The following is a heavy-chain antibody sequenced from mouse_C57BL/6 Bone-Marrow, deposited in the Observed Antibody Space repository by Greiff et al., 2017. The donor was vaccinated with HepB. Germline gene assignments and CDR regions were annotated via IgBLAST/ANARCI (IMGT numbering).Heavy chain of an antibody. J-gene: IGHJ2*01. Sequence: VQLQQSGAELVRPGASVKLSCTASGFNIKDDYMHWVKQRPEQGLEWIGWIDPENGDTEYATKFQGKATITADTSSNTAYLQLSSLTSEDTAVYYCTTAYDGYLSYFDYWGQGTTLTVSS. CDR2: IDPENGDT. CDR3: TTAYDGYLSYFDY. D-gene: IGHD2-3*01. CDR1: GFNIKDDY. V-gene: IGHV14-4*01.